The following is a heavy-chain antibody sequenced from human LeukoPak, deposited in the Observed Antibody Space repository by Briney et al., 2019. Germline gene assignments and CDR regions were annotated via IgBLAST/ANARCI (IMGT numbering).Heavy chain of an antibody. CDR3: ARTVVVAASFDY. D-gene: IGHD2-15*01. CDR2: ISSSSSYI. J-gene: IGHJ4*02. Sequence: GGSLRLSCAASGFTFSSYSMNWVRKAPGKGLEWVSSISSSSSYIYYADSVKGRFTISRDNAKNSLYLQMNSLRAEDTAVYYCARTVVVAASFDYWGQGTLVTVSS. V-gene: IGHV3-21*01. CDR1: GFTFSSYS.